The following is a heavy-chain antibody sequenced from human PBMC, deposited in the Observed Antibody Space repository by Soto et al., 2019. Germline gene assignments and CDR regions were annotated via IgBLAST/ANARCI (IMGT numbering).Heavy chain of an antibody. D-gene: IGHD2-2*01. J-gene: IGHJ3*02. CDR1: GFTFSSYS. V-gene: IGHV3-21*01. CDR3: ARDRCSSTSCYVAFDI. CDR2: ISSSSSYI. Sequence: GGSLRLSCAASGFTFSSYSMNWVRQAPGKGLEWVSSISSSSSYIYYADSVKGRFTISRDNAKNSLYLQMNSLRAEDTAVYYCARDRCSSTSCYVAFDIWGQGTMVTVSS.